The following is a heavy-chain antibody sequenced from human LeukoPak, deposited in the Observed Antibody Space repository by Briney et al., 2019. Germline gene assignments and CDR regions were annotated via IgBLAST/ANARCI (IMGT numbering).Heavy chain of an antibody. D-gene: IGHD6-13*01. J-gene: IGHJ4*02. CDR1: GGSIRSYY. Sequence: SETLSLTCTVSGGSIRSYYWSWLRQPPGKGLEWIGYIYYSGSTNYNPSLKSRVTISVDTSKNQFSLKLSSVTAADTAVYYCAGGVYIAAAQYGYWGQGTLVTVSS. V-gene: IGHV4-59*01. CDR2: IYYSGST. CDR3: AGGVYIAAAQYGY.